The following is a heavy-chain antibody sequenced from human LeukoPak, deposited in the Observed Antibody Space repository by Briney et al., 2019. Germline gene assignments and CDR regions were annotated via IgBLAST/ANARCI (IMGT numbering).Heavy chain of an antibody. CDR1: EFTFSSCG. CDR3: ARGYDDY. J-gene: IGHJ4*02. D-gene: IGHD3-22*01. CDR2: IRYDGTDK. Sequence: GGSLRLSCAASEFTFSSCGMHWVRQAPGKGLEWVAFIRYDGTDKLYGDSVKGRFTISRDNSKNTLYLEMNSLRADDTAVYYCARGYDDYWGQGTLVTVSS. V-gene: IGHV3-30*02.